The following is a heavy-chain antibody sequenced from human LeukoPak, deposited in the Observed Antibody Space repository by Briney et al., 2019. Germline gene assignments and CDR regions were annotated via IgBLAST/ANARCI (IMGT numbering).Heavy chain of an antibody. Sequence: PSETLSLTCTVSGGSFSSYYWSWIRQPPGKGLEWIGYIYYSGSTNYNPSLKSRVTISVDTSKNQSSLNLRSLTAADTAVYYCARGGKQLMVDCYYYMDVWGKGTTVTVSS. V-gene: IGHV4-59*01. D-gene: IGHD5-18*01. CDR2: IYYSGST. CDR3: ARGGKQLMVDCYYYMDV. CDR1: GGSFSSYY. J-gene: IGHJ6*03.